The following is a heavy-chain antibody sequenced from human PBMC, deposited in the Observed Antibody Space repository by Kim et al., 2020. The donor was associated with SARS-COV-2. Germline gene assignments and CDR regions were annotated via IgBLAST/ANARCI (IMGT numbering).Heavy chain of an antibody. V-gene: IGHV4-31*03. J-gene: IGHJ4*02. CDR3: ARRSAGAYFDY. D-gene: IGHD2-21*01. CDR1: GGSISSAGDY. CDR2: IYSSGHT. Sequence: SETLSPTCTVSGGSISSAGDYWSWIRQAPGKGLEWIGYIYSSGHTYYSPSLQSRVVISIDTSKNQFSLDLTSVTAADTAVYYCARRSAGAYFDYWGQGALVTVSS.